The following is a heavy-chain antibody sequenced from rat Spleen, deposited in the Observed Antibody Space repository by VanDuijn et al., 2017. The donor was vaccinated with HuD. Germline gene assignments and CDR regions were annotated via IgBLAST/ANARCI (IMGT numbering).Heavy chain of an antibody. CDR3: TRGGNYALDV. CDR2: IIYDGSRT. V-gene: IGHV5S10*01. J-gene: IGHJ4*01. Sequence: EVQLVESDGGLVQPGRSLKLSCTASGFTFSDYNMAWVRQAPKKGLDWVATIIYDGSRTFYRDSVKGRFTMSRDIAQNTLYLQMNSLRSEDTATYYCTRGGNYALDVWGQGASVSVSS. CDR1: GFTFSDYN. D-gene: IGHD1-11*01.